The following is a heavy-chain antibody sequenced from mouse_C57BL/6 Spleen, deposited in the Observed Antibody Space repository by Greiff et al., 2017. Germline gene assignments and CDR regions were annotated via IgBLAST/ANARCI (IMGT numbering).Heavy chain of an antibody. CDR3: ATPSYGSSYTAWFAY. V-gene: IGHV1-85*01. D-gene: IGHD1-1*01. Sequence: VQLQQSGPELVKPGASVKLSCKASGYTFTSYDINWVKQRPGQGLEWIGWIYPRDGSTKYNEKFKGKATLTVDTSSSTAYMELHSLTSEDSAVYFCATPSYGSSYTAWFAYWGQGTLVTVSA. CDR1: GYTFTSYD. CDR2: IYPRDGST. J-gene: IGHJ3*01.